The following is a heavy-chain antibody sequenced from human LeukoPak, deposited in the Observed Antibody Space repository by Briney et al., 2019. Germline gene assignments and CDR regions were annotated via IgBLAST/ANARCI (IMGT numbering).Heavy chain of an antibody. V-gene: IGHV3-30*18. J-gene: IGHJ4*02. Sequence: GGSLRLSCAASGFTFSSYGMHWVRQAPGKGLEWVAVISYDGSNKYFADSVKGRFTISRDNSKNTLYLQMNSLRAEDTAVYYCAKGWGIPIFGVVTNWGQGTLVTVSS. CDR3: AKGWGIPIFGVVTN. CDR2: ISYDGSNK. D-gene: IGHD3-3*01. CDR1: GFTFSSYG.